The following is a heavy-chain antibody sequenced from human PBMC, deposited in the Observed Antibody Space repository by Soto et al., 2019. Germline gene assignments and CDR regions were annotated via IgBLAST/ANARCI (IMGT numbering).Heavy chain of an antibody. CDR1: GGSINSNW. Sequence: QVQLQESGPGLMKPSGTLSFTCAVSGGSINSNWWSWVRQPPGKGLEWIAESFPPGSANYNPSHMGRLTISLDKARSHVSLTLNPVTAANTAVYYSARHIAVSGTRGFDHWGQGTLVTVSS. J-gene: IGHJ4*02. D-gene: IGHD2-21*01. CDR3: ARHIAVSGTRGFDH. V-gene: IGHV4-4*02. CDR2: SFPPGSA.